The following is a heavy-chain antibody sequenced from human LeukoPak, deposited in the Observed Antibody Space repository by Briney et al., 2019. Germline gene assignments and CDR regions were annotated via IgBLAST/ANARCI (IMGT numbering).Heavy chain of an antibody. Sequence: GGSLRLSCAASGFTFSSYAMSWVRQAPGKGLEWVSAISGSGGSTYYADSVKGRFTISRDNAKNSLYLQMNSLRAEDTAVYYCARCLYYYDSSGYPYYYGMDVWGQGTTVTVSS. V-gene: IGHV3-23*01. CDR3: ARCLYYYDSSGYPYYYGMDV. D-gene: IGHD3-22*01. CDR2: ISGSGGST. CDR1: GFTFSSYA. J-gene: IGHJ6*02.